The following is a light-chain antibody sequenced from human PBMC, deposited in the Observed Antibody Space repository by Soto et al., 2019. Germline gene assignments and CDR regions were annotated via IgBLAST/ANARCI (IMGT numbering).Light chain of an antibody. Sequence: DIQMTQSPSSLSAFVGDRVTITCRASQGIAVYLAWYQQKPGKVPKLLIYGGSSLVSGVPFRFSGSGSGTDSTLTISSLQPEDVATYYCQSYNSAPRNFGGGTKVEIK. CDR3: QSYNSAPRN. J-gene: IGKJ4*01. V-gene: IGKV1-27*01. CDR2: GGS. CDR1: QGIAVY.